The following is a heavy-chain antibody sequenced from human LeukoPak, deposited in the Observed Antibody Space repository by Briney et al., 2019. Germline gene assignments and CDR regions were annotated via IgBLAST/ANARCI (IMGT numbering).Heavy chain of an antibody. V-gene: IGHV1-46*01. J-gene: IGHJ6*03. D-gene: IGHD4-17*01. CDR3: ARGKVTTLYYYYSMDV. CDR1: GYTFTGYY. Sequence: ASVKVSCMASGYTFTGYYMHWVRQAPGQGLEWMGIINPSGGSTNYAQKFQGRVTMTRDTSTRTVYMELSSLRSEDTAVYYCARGKVTTLYYYYSMDVWGKGTTVTVSS. CDR2: INPSGGST.